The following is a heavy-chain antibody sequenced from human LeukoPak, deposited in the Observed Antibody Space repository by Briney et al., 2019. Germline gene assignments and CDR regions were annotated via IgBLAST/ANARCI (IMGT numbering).Heavy chain of an antibody. V-gene: IGHV1-69*13. CDR3: ARVSAIVGATSIDY. CDR1: GGTFSSYA. Sequence: SVKVSCKASGGTFSSYAISWVRQAPGQGLEWMGGIIPIFGTANYAQKFQGRVTITADESTSTAYMELSSLRSEDAAVYYCARVSAIVGATSIDYWGQGTLVTVSS. J-gene: IGHJ4*02. CDR2: IIPIFGTA. D-gene: IGHD1-26*01.